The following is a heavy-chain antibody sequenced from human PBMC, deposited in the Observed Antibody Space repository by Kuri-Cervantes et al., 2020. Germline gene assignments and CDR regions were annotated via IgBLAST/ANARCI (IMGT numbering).Heavy chain of an antibody. CDR1: GGSISSYY. CDR2: IYTSGST. V-gene: IGHV4-4*07. CDR3: ARGEWLRFGMYYFDY. D-gene: IGHD5-12*01. Sequence: ESLKISCTVSGGSISSYYWSWIRQPAGKGLEWIGRIYTSGSTNYNPSPKSRVTMSVDTSKNQFSLKLSSVTAADTAVYYCARGEWLRFGMYYFDYWGQGTLVTVSS. J-gene: IGHJ4*02.